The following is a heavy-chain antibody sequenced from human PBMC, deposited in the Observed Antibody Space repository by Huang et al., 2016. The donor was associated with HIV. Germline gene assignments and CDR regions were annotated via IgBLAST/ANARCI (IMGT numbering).Heavy chain of an antibody. D-gene: IGHD3-10*01. CDR2: ISHSGGS. CDR1: GGSFNGFY. Sequence: QVRLQQWGRGILNSSETLTLICSVYGGSFNGFYWSWIRQPPGKGLQWIGEISHSGGSYYNPSIKCCVSMSVDTSKNQFSLTLTSVTAAATAIYYCAKQSAPRLMIRGLLYVCDFWGQGGLVTVSS. CDR3: AKQSAPRLMIRGLLYVCDF. V-gene: IGHV4-34*01. J-gene: IGHJ4*02.